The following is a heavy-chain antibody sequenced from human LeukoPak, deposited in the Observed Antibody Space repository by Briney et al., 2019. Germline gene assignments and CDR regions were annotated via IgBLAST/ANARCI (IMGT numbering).Heavy chain of an antibody. Sequence: GRSLRLSCAGSGFTFGGYGMHWFRQTPGKGLEWVAVIAYDGSRAFYADSVKGRFTISRDNSKNTMSVQMNDLRAEDTAVYYCTRYNNDHFDYWGQGTLVTVSS. D-gene: IGHD1-14*01. V-gene: IGHV3-33*01. CDR3: TRYNNDHFDY. CDR2: IAYDGSRA. CDR1: GFTFGGYG. J-gene: IGHJ4*02.